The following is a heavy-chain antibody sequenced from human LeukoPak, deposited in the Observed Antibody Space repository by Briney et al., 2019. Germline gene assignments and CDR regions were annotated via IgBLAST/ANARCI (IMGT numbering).Heavy chain of an antibody. CDR3: ARESGYGDYAFDY. CDR1: GFTFSSYS. Sequence: GGSMTLSWAASGFTFSSYSMNWVRQAAGEVREWVSSISSSSRYIYYADSVKGRFTISRDNAKNSLYLQVNSLRAEDTAVYYCARESGYGDYAFDYWGQGTLVTVSS. CDR2: ISSSSRYI. D-gene: IGHD4-17*01. J-gene: IGHJ4*02. V-gene: IGHV3-21*01.